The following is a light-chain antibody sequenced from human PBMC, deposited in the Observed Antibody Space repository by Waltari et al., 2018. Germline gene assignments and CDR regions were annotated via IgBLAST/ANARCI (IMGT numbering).Light chain of an antibody. J-gene: IGLJ3*02. CDR2: SNN. CDR1: GANLGSIT. V-gene: IGLV1-44*01. CDR3: AAWDDSLNSPV. Sequence: QSVLTQPPSASGTPGPRITIPCSGSGANLGSITVAWYQHLPGTAPTPLMYSNNERPSGVPDRFSGSKSGTSASLAISGLQSEDEAEYYCAAWDDSLNSPVFGGGSKLTVL.